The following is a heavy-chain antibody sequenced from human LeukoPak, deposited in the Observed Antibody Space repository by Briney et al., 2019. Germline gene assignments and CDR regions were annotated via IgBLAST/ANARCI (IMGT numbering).Heavy chain of an antibody. Sequence: GGSLRLSCAASGFTFSSYAMNWVCQAPGKGLEWVSSIKNSGDTTYYADSVKGRFTISRDISKNTLYLQMNSLRAEDTAIYYCAKVLGNSFDYWGQGTLVTVSS. D-gene: IGHD2-15*01. CDR2: IKNSGDTT. CDR3: AKVLGNSFDY. V-gene: IGHV3-23*01. CDR1: GFTFSSYA. J-gene: IGHJ4*02.